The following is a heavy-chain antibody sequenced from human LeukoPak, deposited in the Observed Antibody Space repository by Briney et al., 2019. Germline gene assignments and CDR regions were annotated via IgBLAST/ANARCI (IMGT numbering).Heavy chain of an antibody. Sequence: SVKVSCKASGGTFSSYGISWVRQAPGQGLEWMGGIIPIFGTANYAQKFQGRVTITADKSTSTAYMELSSLRSEDTAVYYCARSGGPDIVFDYWGLGTLVTVSS. D-gene: IGHD2-15*01. J-gene: IGHJ4*02. V-gene: IGHV1-69*06. CDR3: ARSGGPDIVFDY. CDR2: IIPIFGTA. CDR1: GGTFSSYG.